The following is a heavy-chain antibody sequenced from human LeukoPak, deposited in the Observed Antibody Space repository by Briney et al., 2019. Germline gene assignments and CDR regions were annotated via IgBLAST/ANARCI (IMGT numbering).Heavy chain of an antibody. V-gene: IGHV4-61*08. CDR3: ARDHYDVLTGYYNGMDV. Sequence: SETLSLTCTVSGGSISSGGYYWSWIRQHPGKGLEWVGYIYYSGNTNYNPSLKSRVTISVDTSKKQFSLKLSSVTAADTAVYYCARDHYDVLTGYYNGMDVWGQGTTVTVSS. D-gene: IGHD3-9*01. J-gene: IGHJ6*02. CDR1: GGSISSGGYY. CDR2: IYYSGNT.